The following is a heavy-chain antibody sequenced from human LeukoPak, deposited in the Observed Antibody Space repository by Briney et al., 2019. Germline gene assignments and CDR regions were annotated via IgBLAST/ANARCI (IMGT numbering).Heavy chain of an antibody. D-gene: IGHD6-13*01. CDR2: ISAYNGNT. CDR3: AREGTGSSSWREGWFDP. Sequence: ASVKVSCKASGYTFTSYGIIWVRQAPGQGLEWMGWISAYNGNTNYAQKLQGRVTMTTDTSTSTAYMELRSLRSDDTAVYYCAREGTGSSSWREGWFDPWGQGTLVTVSS. J-gene: IGHJ5*02. V-gene: IGHV1-18*01. CDR1: GYTFTSYG.